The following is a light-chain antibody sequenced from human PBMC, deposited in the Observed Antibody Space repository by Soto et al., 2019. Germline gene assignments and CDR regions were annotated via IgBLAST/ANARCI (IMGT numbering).Light chain of an antibody. J-gene: IGLJ2*01. CDR1: SSNIGAGYD. CDR3: QSYDSSLSGAV. Sequence: QLVLTQPPSVSGAPGQRVTISCTGSSSNIGAGYDVHWYQQLPGTAPKLLIYGNINRPSGVPDRFSGSKSGTSASLAVTGLQAEDEAEYYCQSYDSSLSGAVFGGGTKLTVL. V-gene: IGLV1-40*01. CDR2: GNI.